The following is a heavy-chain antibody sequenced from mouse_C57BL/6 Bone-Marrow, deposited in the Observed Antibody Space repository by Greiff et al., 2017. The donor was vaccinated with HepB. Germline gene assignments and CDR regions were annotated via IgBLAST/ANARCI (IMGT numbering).Heavy chain of an antibody. V-gene: IGHV1-74*01. D-gene: IGHD1-1*01. CDR1: GYTFTSYW. Sequence: VQLQQPGAELVKPGASVKVSCKASGYTFTSYWMHWVKQRPGQGLEWIGRIHPSDSDTNYNQKFKGKATLTVDKSSSTAYMQLSSLTSEDSAVYYCAIVPNYYGSSPWFAYWGQGTLGTVSA. J-gene: IGHJ3*01. CDR3: AIVPNYYGSSPWFAY. CDR2: IHPSDSDT.